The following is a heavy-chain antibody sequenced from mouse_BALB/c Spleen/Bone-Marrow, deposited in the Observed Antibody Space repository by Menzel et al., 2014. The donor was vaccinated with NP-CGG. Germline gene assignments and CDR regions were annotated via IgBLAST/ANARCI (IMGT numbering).Heavy chain of an antibody. D-gene: IGHD2-1*01. V-gene: IGHV7-3*02. CDR2: IRNNANGYTT. CDR3: ARDSNYVDY. Sequence: EVQGVESGGGLVQPGGSLRLSCAASGFTFTDYYMRWVRQPPGKALEWLGFIRNNANGYTTEYSASVKGRITISRDKSQIILYIKRNTLRAENSTTEDCARDSNYVDYWGQGTSVTVSS. J-gene: IGHJ4*01. CDR1: GFTFTDYY.